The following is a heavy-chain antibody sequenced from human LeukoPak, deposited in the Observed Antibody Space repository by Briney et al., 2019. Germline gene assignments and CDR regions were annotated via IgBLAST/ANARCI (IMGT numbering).Heavy chain of an antibody. CDR3: ARANYGSGYLFDY. D-gene: IGHD3-10*01. Sequence: GGSLRLSCAASGFTLGNYDMNWVRQAPGKGLKWVSYISSSSTKIYYVDSVKGRFTISRDNAKNSLYLQMNSLRAEDTAVYYCARANYGSGYLFDYWGQGTLVTVSS. J-gene: IGHJ4*02. V-gene: IGHV3-48*01. CDR1: GFTLGNYD. CDR2: ISSSSTKI.